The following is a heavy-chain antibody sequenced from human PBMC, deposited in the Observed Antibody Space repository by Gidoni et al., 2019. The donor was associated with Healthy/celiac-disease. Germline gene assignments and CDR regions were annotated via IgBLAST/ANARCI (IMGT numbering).Heavy chain of an antibody. J-gene: IGHJ4*02. CDR1: GFTFSSYW. CDR2: INSDGSST. CDR3: ARRDGYNWGYGR. V-gene: IGHV3-74*01. D-gene: IGHD5-12*01. Sequence: EVQLVESGGGLVQPGGSLRLPCAAPGFTFSSYWMHWVRQAPGKGLVWVSRINSDGSSTSYADSVKGRFTISRDNAKNTLYLQMNSLRAEDTAVYYCARRDGYNWGYGRWGQGTLVTVSS.